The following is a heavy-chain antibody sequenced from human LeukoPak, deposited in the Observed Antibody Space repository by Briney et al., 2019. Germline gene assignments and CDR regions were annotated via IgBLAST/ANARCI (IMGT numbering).Heavy chain of an antibody. CDR2: IYYSGST. V-gene: IGHV4-39*07. CDR1: GGSISSSNYY. J-gene: IGHJ6*03. CDR3: ARGGPPGYYYDYYMDV. Sequence: SETLSLTCTVSGGSISSSNYYWGWIRQPPGKGLEWIGSIYYSGSTYYNPSLKSRVTISVDTSKNQFSLKLSSVTAADTAVYFCARGGPPGYYYDYYMDVWGKGTTVTISS.